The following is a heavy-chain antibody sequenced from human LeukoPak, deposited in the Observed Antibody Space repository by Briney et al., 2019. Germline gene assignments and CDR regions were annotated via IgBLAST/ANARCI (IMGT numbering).Heavy chain of an antibody. Sequence: SGTLSLTCTVSGDSIRSNYWWTWVRQPPGKGLEWIGEIFHNGSTNYYSSLKSRVTISVDKSTNLFSLNLTSVSAADTAVYYCARDVFYGLLPGPNVAFDIWGQGTRVTVSS. CDR2: IFHNGST. CDR1: GDSIRSNYW. CDR3: ARDVFYGLLPGPNVAFDI. V-gene: IGHV4-4*02. D-gene: IGHD3-9*01. J-gene: IGHJ3*02.